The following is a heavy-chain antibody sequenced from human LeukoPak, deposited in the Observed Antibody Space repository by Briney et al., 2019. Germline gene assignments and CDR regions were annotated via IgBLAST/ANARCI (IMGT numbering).Heavy chain of an antibody. Sequence: SETLSLTCTVSGASISSTSYYWGWIRQPPGKGLEWIGSIYKSGNSYYNPSLESRVTISVDTSKNQFSLKLSSVTAADTALYYCARDPKTIHPANWFDPWGQGTLVTVSS. CDR3: ARDPKTIHPANWFDP. CDR2: IYKSGNS. CDR1: GASISSTSYY. J-gene: IGHJ5*02. V-gene: IGHV4-39*07. D-gene: IGHD2-2*02.